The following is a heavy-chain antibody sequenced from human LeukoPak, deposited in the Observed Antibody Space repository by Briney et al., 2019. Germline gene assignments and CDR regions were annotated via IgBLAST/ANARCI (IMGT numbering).Heavy chain of an antibody. CDR3: AKAFNYDTDFDY. CDR2: ISGSGGST. V-gene: IGHV3-23*01. Sequence: GGSLRLSCAAPGFTFSSYAMSWVRQAPGKGLEWVSAISGSGGSTYYADSVKGRFTISRDNSKNTLYLQMNSLRAEDTAVYYCAKAFNYDTDFDYWGQGTLVTVSS. CDR1: GFTFSSYA. D-gene: IGHD3-9*01. J-gene: IGHJ4*02.